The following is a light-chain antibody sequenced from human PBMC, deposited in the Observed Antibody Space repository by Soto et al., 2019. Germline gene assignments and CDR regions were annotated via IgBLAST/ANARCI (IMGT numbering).Light chain of an antibody. V-gene: IGKV3D-15*01. J-gene: IGKJ5*01. CDR1: QSVSNN. CDR2: LAS. CDR3: QQYNNWPPTT. Sequence: EIVLTQSPGTLSLSPGDRATLSCRASQSVSNNLAWYQQKPGQAPRLLVYLASTRATGIPARFSGSGSGTEFTLTISSLQSEDFAIYYCQQYNNWPPTTFGQGTRLEI.